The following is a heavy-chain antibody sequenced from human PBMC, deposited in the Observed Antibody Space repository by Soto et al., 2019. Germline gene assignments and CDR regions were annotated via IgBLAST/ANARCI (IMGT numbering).Heavy chain of an antibody. CDR2: TKTDGTT. Sequence: GGSLRLSCAASGFTFSRHWIHWVRQAPGQGLVWVSRTKTDGTTSFADSVRGRFTISRDNAENTLYLQMNSLRAEDTAVYYCVRDMRPVPWYGGISSAFDMWGQGTMVTV. V-gene: IGHV3-74*01. CDR1: GFTFSRHW. D-gene: IGHD3-10*01. CDR3: VRDMRPVPWYGGISSAFDM. J-gene: IGHJ3*02.